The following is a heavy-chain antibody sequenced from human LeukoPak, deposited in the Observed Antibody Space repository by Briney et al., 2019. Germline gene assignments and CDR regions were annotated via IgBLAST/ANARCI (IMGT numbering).Heavy chain of an antibody. J-gene: IGHJ4*02. CDR1: GFAFSSYS. Sequence: PGGSLRLSCAASGFAFSSYSMNWVRQAPGKGLEWVSSISSSSSYIYYADSVKGRFTISRDNAKNSLYLQMNSLRAEDTAVYYCARDGTPYDFWSGYYFDYWGQGTLVTVSS. CDR2: ISSSSSYI. CDR3: ARDGTPYDFWSGYYFDY. V-gene: IGHV3-21*01. D-gene: IGHD3-3*01.